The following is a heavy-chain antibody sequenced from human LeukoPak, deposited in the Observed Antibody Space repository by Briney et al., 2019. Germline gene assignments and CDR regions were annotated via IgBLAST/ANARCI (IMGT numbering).Heavy chain of an antibody. Sequence: PSATLSLTCAVYGGSFSGYYWSWIRQPPGKGLEWIGEINHSGSTNYNPSLKSRVTISVDTSKNKFSLKLSSVTAADTAVYYCARGGWYGARFWGQGTLVTVSS. CDR2: INHSGST. CDR3: ARGGWYGARF. CDR1: GGSFSGYY. D-gene: IGHD6-19*01. J-gene: IGHJ4*02. V-gene: IGHV4-34*01.